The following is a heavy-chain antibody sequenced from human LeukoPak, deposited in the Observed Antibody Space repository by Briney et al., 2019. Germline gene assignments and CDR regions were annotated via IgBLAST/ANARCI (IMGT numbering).Heavy chain of an antibody. CDR3: ARVSSSWTAYYFDY. CDR2: ISSSGSTI. CDR1: GFTFSSYE. J-gene: IGHJ4*02. Sequence: GGSLRLSCAASGFTFSSYEMNWVRQAPGKGLEWVSYISSSGSTIYYADSVKGRFTISRDNAKNSLYLQMNSLRAEDTAVYYCARVSSSWTAYYFDYWGQGTLVTVSS. D-gene: IGHD6-13*01. V-gene: IGHV3-48*03.